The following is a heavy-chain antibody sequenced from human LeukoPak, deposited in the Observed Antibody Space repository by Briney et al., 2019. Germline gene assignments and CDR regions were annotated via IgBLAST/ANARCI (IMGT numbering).Heavy chain of an antibody. CDR3: ASNVHSSGYYPFEFGY. D-gene: IGHD3-22*01. CDR1: GGTFSSYA. CDR2: IIPIFGTA. V-gene: IGHV1-69*13. Sequence: PVKVSCKASGGTFSSYAISWVRQAPGQGLEWMGGIIPIFGTANYAQKFQGRVTITADESTSTAYMELSSLRSEDTAVYYCASNVHSSGYYPFEFGYWGQGTLVTVSS. J-gene: IGHJ4*02.